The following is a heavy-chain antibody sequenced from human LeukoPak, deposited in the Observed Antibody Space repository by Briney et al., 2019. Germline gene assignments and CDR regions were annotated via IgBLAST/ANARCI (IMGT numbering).Heavy chain of an antibody. CDR1: GLIFGSYW. CDR3: ARDAFGDFSY. Sequence: GGSLRLFCTGSGLIFGSYWMDWVRQAPGKGLEWVANIKKDGSERNYVGSVRGRFTISRDNAKNSVYLQMNSLRAEDTAVYYCARDAFGDFSYWGQGALVTVSS. D-gene: IGHD3-10*01. CDR2: IKKDGSER. J-gene: IGHJ4*02. V-gene: IGHV3-7*01.